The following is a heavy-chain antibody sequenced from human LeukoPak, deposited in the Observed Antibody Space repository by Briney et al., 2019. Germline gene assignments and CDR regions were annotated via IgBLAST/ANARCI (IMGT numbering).Heavy chain of an antibody. J-gene: IGHJ4*02. D-gene: IGHD3-3*01. CDR1: GGSISSGSYY. CDR3: ARAIYDFWSGYYSDY. V-gene: IGHV4-61*02. CDR2: VYSGGGT. Sequence: TLSLTCTVSGGSISSGSYYWSWIRQSAGKGLEWIGRVYSGGGTNYNPSLKSRVTISVDTSKNQFSLNLTSVTAADTAVYYCARAIYDFWSGYYSDYWGQGTLVTVSS.